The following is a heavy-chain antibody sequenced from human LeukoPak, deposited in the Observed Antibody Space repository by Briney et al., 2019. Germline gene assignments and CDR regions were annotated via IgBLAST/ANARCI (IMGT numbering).Heavy chain of an antibody. CDR2: IRQDGSDK. CDR1: GFTFSGYW. V-gene: IGHV3-7*01. D-gene: IGHD6-6*01. Sequence: GGSLSLSCAASGFTFSGYWMSGVRQAPGKGLEGVANIRQDGSDKYYVDSVKGRFTISRDNAKNSLFLQMNSLRAEDTAVYFCTTDSGGGRPFDYWGQGTLVIVSS. CDR3: TTDSGGGRPFDY. J-gene: IGHJ4*02.